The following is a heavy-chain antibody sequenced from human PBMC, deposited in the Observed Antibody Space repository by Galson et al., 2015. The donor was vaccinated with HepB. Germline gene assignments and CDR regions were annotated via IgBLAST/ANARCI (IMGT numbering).Heavy chain of an antibody. D-gene: IGHD3-3*01. CDR1: GFTFSSYW. CDR3: ARDKYDPALNYYYYYMDV. CDR2: IKQDGSEK. Sequence: SLRLSCAASGFTFSSYWMSWVRQAPGKGLEWVANIKQDGSEKYYVDSVKGRFTISRDNAKNSLYLQMNSLRAEDTAVYYCARDKYDPALNYYYYYMDVWGKGTTVTVSS. V-gene: IGHV3-7*01. J-gene: IGHJ6*03.